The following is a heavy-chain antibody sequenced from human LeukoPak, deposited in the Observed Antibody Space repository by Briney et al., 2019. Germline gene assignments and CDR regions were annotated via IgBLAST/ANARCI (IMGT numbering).Heavy chain of an antibody. J-gene: IGHJ4*02. Sequence: PSETLSLTCTVSGGSISGTSYYWGWIRQPPGKGLEWIGRICYSGSTYYNPSLKSRVTISVDTSKNQFSLKLSSVTAADTAVYYCARVGSRDGYSRYPRGTYYFDYWGQGTLVTVSS. D-gene: IGHD5-24*01. CDR1: GGSISGTSYY. CDR2: ICYSGST. CDR3: ARVGSRDGYSRYPRGTYYFDY. V-gene: IGHV4-39*07.